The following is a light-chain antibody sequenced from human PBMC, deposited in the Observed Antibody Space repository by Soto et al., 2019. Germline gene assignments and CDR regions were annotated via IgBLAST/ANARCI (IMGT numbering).Light chain of an antibody. J-gene: IGKJ1*01. CDR1: QSVSSSY. V-gene: IGKV3-20*01. CDR3: RRHNSPPRT. Sequence: IVLTQSPGTLSLSPGERATLSCRASQSVSSSYLAWYQQKPGQAPSLLIYGASRRATGIPDRFSGSGSGTDFTLTISSLQPEDVPVYYLRRHNSPPRTFCQGTKVDI. CDR2: GAS.